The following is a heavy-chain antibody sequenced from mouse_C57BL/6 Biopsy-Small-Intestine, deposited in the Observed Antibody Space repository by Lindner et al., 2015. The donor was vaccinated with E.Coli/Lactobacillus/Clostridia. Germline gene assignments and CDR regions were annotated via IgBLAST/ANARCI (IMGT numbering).Heavy chain of an antibody. CDR3: ARWAPFDY. CDR1: GFNIKDYY. J-gene: IGHJ2*01. Sequence: VQLQESGAELVKPGASVKLSCTASGFNIKDYYMHWVKQRTGQGLEWIGEINPRSGNTYYNEKFKDKATLTADKSSSTAYMELRSLTSEDSAVYFCARWAPFDYWGQGTTLTVSP. V-gene: IGHV1-81*01. CDR2: INPRSGNT.